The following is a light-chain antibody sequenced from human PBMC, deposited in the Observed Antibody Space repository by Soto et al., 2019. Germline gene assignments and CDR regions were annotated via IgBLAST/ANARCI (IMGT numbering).Light chain of an antibody. CDR2: AAS. V-gene: IGKV1-39*01. CDR1: QSVNTY. Sequence: DLQMTQSPSSLSASVGDRVIITCRASQSVNTYLNWYQRKPGTAPKLLIYAASSLLSGVPSRFSGSRSGKDFTLTISSLQPEDFATYYCQQTYSTPWTFGQGTKVEIK. J-gene: IGKJ1*01. CDR3: QQTYSTPWT.